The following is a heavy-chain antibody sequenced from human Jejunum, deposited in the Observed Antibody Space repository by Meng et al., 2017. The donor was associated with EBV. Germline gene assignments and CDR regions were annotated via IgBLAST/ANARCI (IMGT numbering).Heavy chain of an antibody. CDR3: ARGPDHSKQGY. D-gene: IGHD1-14*01. J-gene: IGHJ4*02. CDR2: ISDNEGT. CDR1: DGSFSGYY. V-gene: IGHV4-34*01. Sequence: QVQIHQLGAGLVKPSETLSLICAVYDGSFSGYYWSWIRQPPGKGLEWIGEISDNEGTKYNPSLKSRVTVSLDTSKNQFSLRLSSVTAADTALYYCARGPDHSKQGYWGQGTLVTASS.